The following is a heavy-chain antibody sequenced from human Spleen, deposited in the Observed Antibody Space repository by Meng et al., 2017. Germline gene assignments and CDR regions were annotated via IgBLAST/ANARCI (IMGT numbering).Heavy chain of an antibody. CDR1: GGGSIGSGGYY. CDR2: IYFSGST. V-gene: IGHV4-31*03. CDR3: ARGPTTMAHDFDY. J-gene: IGHJ4*02. Sequence: LRGSGPGLVKPSQTLSLTCSVSGGGSIGSGGYYWSWIRQHPGKGLEWIGYIYFSGSTYYNPSLKSRLTISLDTSKKQFSLKLSSVTAADTAVYYCARGPTTMAHDFDYWGQGTLVTVSS. D-gene: IGHD4-11*01.